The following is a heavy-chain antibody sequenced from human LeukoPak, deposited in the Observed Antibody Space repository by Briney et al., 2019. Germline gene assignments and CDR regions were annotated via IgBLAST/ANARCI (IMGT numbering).Heavy chain of an antibody. Sequence: ASVKVFCKASGYTFTGYYMHWVRQAPGQGLEWMGWINPNSGGTNYAQKFQGRVTMTRDTSISTAYMELSRLRSDDTAVYYCARDYDFWSGYTPIDYWGQGTLVTVSS. J-gene: IGHJ4*02. D-gene: IGHD3-3*01. CDR1: GYTFTGYY. CDR2: INPNSGGT. CDR3: ARDYDFWSGYTPIDY. V-gene: IGHV1-2*02.